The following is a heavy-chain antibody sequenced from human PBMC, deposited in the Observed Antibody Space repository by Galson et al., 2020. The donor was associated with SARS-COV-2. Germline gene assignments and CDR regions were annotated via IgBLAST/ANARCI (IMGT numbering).Heavy chain of an antibody. J-gene: IGHJ6*02. CDR2: LYAGGSA. V-gene: IGHV3-53*01. CDR1: GFAVSDTY. CDR3: ARDPYSGGWTNYYYFGMDV. D-gene: IGHD6-19*01. Sequence: GESLKISCAASGFAVSDTYMSWLRQAPGKGLEWVALLYAGGSASYTGSVKGRFTISRDNSKNSLYLHMNSLRLEDTAIYYCARDPYSGGWTNYYYFGMDVWGQWTTVTVSS.